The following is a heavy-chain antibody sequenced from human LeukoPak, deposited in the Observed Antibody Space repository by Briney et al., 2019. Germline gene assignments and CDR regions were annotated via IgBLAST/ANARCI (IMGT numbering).Heavy chain of an antibody. D-gene: IGHD2-21*02. CDR3: ARDQGGDVEGRVIWFDP. J-gene: IGHJ5*02. Sequence: GASVKVSCKASGGTFSSYTISWVRQAPGQGLKWMGRIIPILGIANYAQKFQGRVTITADKSTSTAYMELSSLRSEDTAVYYCARDQGGDVEGRVIWFDPWGQGTLVTVSS. CDR2: IIPILGIA. V-gene: IGHV1-69*04. CDR1: GGTFSSYT.